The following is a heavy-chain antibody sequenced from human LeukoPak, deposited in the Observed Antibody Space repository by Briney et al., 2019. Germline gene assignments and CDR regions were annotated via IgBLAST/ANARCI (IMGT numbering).Heavy chain of an antibody. Sequence: GGSLRLSCAASGFTFSSYSMNWVRQAPGKGLEWVSSISSSSSYIYYADSVKGRFTIPRDNAKNSLYLQMNSLRAEDTAVYYCAASPGIAAAGTGGGQGTLVTVSS. CDR2: ISSSSSYI. V-gene: IGHV3-21*01. J-gene: IGHJ4*02. CDR3: AASPGIAAAGTG. CDR1: GFTFSSYS. D-gene: IGHD6-13*01.